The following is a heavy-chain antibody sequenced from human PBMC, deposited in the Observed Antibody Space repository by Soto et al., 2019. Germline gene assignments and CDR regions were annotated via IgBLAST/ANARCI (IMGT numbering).Heavy chain of an antibody. CDR2: ISSSSSYI. Sequence: TGGSLRLSCAASGFTFSSYSMNWVRQAPGKGLEWVSSISSSSSYIYYADSVKGRFTISRDNPKNSLYLQMNSLRAEDTAVYYCARVGPSWFDPWGQGTLVTVSS. V-gene: IGHV3-21*01. CDR1: GFTFSSYS. J-gene: IGHJ5*02. CDR3: ARVGPSWFDP.